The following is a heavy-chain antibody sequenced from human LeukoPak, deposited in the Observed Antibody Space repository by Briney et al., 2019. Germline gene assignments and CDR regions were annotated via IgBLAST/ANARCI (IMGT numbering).Heavy chain of an antibody. CDR1: GGSIISYY. CDR2: IYYSGST. Sequence: SETLSLICTVSGGSIISYYWSWIRQPPEKGLEWIGYIYYSGSTTYNPSLKSRVTISVDTSKNQFSLRLTSVTAADTAVYYCARQTRITGSFYFDYWGQGTLVTVSS. V-gene: IGHV4-59*08. CDR3: ARQTRITGSFYFDY. J-gene: IGHJ4*02. D-gene: IGHD1-14*01.